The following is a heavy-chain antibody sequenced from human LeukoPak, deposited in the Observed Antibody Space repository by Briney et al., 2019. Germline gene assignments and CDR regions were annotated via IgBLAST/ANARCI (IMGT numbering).Heavy chain of an antibody. Sequence: GGSLRLSCAASGFTVNSNYMTWVRQAPGKGLEWVSIIYNAGTTYYADSVKGRFTISRDNSKNTLYLQMNSLRAEDTAVYYCAPAHSRGAGTSSFDYWGQGTLVTVSS. CDR3: APAHSRGAGTSSFDY. J-gene: IGHJ4*02. D-gene: IGHD6-13*01. CDR1: GFTVNSNY. CDR2: IYNAGTT. V-gene: IGHV3-53*01.